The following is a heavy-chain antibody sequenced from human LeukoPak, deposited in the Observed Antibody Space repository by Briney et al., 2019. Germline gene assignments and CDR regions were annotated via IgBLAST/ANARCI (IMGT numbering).Heavy chain of an antibody. D-gene: IGHD3-10*01. J-gene: IGHJ4*02. V-gene: IGHV4-38-2*02. CDR3: ARQETLGVWFGETGGYFDY. CDR2: IYHSGST. Sequence: SETLSLTCTVSGYSISSGYYWGWIRQPPGKGLEWIGSIYHSGSTYYNPSLKSRVTISVDTSKNQFSLKLSSVTAADTAVYYCARQETLGVWFGETGGYFDYWGQGTLVTVSS. CDR1: GYSISSGYY.